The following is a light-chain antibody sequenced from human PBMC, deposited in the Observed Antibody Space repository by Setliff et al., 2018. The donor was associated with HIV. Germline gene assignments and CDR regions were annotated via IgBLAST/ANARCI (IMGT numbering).Light chain of an antibody. V-gene: IGLV2-14*03. CDR3: SSYTSSSSLV. J-gene: IGLJ2*01. CDR1: SSDVGGYKY. Sequence: QSALTQPASVSGSPGQSITISCTGTSSDVGGYKYVSWYQQHPGKAPKLMIYDVSNRPSGVSNRFSGSKSGNTASLTISGLQAEDEADYYCSSYTSSSSLVFGGGTK. CDR2: DVS.